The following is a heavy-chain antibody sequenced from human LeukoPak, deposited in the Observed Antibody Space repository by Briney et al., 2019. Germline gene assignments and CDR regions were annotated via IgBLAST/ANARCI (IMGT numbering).Heavy chain of an antibody. CDR3: VRVRNSGYDRPLDY. Sequence: SETLSLTCTVSGGSITSDGYYWSWIRQHPGQGLEWIGYIYYSGITYYNPSLKSRVIISVDTSKNQFSLKLSSVTAADTAVYYCVRVRNSGYDRPLDYWGQGTLVTVSS. CDR2: IYYSGIT. D-gene: IGHD5-12*01. CDR1: GGSITSDGYY. V-gene: IGHV4-31*03. J-gene: IGHJ4*02.